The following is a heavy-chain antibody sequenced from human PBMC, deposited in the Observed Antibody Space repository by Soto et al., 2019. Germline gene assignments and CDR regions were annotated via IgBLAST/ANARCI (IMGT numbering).Heavy chain of an antibody. Sequence: GSLRLSCAGSGFIFSQYSMNWVRQAPGKGLEWVSVITASGSYVNYADSVRGRFTISRDNGRNSVFLQMNSLSPEDTGAYYCAKRDGGSGAFDSWGQGTLVTVSS. J-gene: IGHJ4*02. CDR2: ITASGSYV. CDR1: GFIFSQYS. D-gene: IGHD3-10*01. V-gene: IGHV3-21*06. CDR3: AKRDGGSGAFDS.